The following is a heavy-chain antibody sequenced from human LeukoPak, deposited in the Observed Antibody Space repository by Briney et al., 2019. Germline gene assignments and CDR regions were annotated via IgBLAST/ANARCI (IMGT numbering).Heavy chain of an antibody. D-gene: IGHD3-22*01. CDR3: AKDHYYDSSGSGIY. CDR1: GFTFSSYA. V-gene: IGHV3-23*01. J-gene: IGHJ4*02. Sequence: GGSLRLSCAASGFTFSSYAMSWVRQAPGKGLEWVSAISGSGGSTYYADSVKGRFTISRDNSKNTLYLQMNSLRAVDTAVYYCAKDHYYDSSGSGIYWGQGTLVTVSS. CDR2: ISGSGGST.